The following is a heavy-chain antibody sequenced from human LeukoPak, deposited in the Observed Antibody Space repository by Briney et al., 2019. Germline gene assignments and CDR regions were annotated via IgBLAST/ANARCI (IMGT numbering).Heavy chain of an antibody. CDR2: IYYSGST. J-gene: IGHJ4*02. D-gene: IGHD2-2*01. Sequence: KTSETLSLTCTVSGGSISSSSYYWGWIRQPPGKGLEWIGSIYYSGSTYYNPSLKSRVTISVDTSKNQFSLKLSSVTAADTAVYYCARHKAGVVVPAYYLDYWGQGTLVTVSS. V-gene: IGHV4-39*01. CDR3: ARHKAGVVVPAYYLDY. CDR1: GGSISSSSYY.